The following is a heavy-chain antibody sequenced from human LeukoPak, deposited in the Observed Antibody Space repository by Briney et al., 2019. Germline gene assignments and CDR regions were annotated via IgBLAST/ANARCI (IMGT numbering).Heavy chain of an antibody. CDR3: ATGAPLYSSGWYDLDY. Sequence: ASVKVSCKVSGYTLTELSMHWVRQAPGKGLEWMGGFDPEDGETIYAQKFQGRVSMTEDTSTDTAYMELSSLRSEDTAVYYCATGAPLYSSGWYDLDYWGQGTLVTVSS. CDR2: FDPEDGET. D-gene: IGHD6-19*01. CDR1: GYTLTELS. V-gene: IGHV1-24*01. J-gene: IGHJ4*02.